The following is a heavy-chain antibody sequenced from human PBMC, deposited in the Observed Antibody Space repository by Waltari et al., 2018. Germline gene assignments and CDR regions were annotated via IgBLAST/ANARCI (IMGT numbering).Heavy chain of an antibody. Sequence: QVQLVQSGAEVKKPGSSVKVSCKASGGTFSSYASSWGRQAPGQGLEWVGGIIPILGIANYAQKFQGRVTITADESTSTAYMELSSLRSEDTAVYYCARDREKYYYGSGSYYKGAFDIWGQGTMVTVSS. D-gene: IGHD3-10*01. CDR3: ARDREKYYYGSGSYYKGAFDI. J-gene: IGHJ3*02. CDR2: IIPILGIA. V-gene: IGHV1-69*04. CDR1: GGTFSSYA.